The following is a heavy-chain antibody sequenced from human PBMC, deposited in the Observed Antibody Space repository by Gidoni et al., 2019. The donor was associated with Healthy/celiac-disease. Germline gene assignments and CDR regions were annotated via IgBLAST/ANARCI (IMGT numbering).Heavy chain of an antibody. CDR1: GGTFSSYA. Sequence: QVQLVQSGAEVKKPGSSVKVSCKASGGTFSSYAISWVRQAPGQGLEWMGRIIPILGIANYAQKFQGRVTITADKSTSTAYMELSSLRSEDTAVYYCARGSSYYYDSSGYSPFDYWGQGTLVTVSP. CDR2: IIPILGIA. J-gene: IGHJ4*02. V-gene: IGHV1-69*04. D-gene: IGHD3-22*01. CDR3: ARGSSYYYDSSGYSPFDY.